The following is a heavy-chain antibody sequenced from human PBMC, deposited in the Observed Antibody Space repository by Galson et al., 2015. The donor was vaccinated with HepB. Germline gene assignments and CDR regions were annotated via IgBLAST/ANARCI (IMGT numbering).Heavy chain of an antibody. CDR3: ARVPRRQQLEAS. J-gene: IGHJ5*02. CDR1: GNFFSSGYY. Sequence: ETLSLTCAVSGNFFSSGYYWSWVRQPPGKGLEWIGNTHHSGSTFYNPSLRGRVTISVDTSKNQFSLKVTSVTAADTAVYYCARVPRRQQLEASWGQGTMVTVSS. V-gene: IGHV4-38-2*01. CDR2: THHSGST. D-gene: IGHD6-13*01.